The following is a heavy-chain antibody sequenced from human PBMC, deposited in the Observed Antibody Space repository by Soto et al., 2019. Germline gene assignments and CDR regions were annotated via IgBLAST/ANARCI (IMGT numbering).Heavy chain of an antibody. Sequence: ASVKVSCKASGYTFTSYGISWVRQAPGQGLEWMGWISAYNGNTNYAQKLQGRVTMTTDTSTSTAYMELRSLRSDDTAVYYCARDAPPEVLRYFAWLSIYGMDVWGQGTPVTVS. CDR1: GYTFTSYG. CDR2: ISAYNGNT. D-gene: IGHD3-9*01. J-gene: IGHJ6*02. V-gene: IGHV1-18*04. CDR3: ARDAPPEVLRYFAWLSIYGMDV.